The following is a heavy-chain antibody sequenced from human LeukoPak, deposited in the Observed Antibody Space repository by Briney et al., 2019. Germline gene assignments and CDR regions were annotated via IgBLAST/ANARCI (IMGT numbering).Heavy chain of an antibody. CDR1: GYSISSALYY. V-gene: IGHV4-39*07. CDR2: IYYSGST. CDR3: ARESRGIAAAVTS. Sequence: SETLSLTCTVSGYSISSALYYWGWIRQPPGKGLEWIGSIYYSGSTYSNPSLKSRVTISVDTSKDQFSLRLSSVTAADTAVYYCARESRGIAAAVTSWGQGTLVTVSS. J-gene: IGHJ5*02. D-gene: IGHD6-13*01.